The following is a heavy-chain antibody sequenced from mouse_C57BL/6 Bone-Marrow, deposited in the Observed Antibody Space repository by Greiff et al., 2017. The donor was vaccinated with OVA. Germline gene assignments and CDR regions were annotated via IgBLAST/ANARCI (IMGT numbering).Heavy chain of an antibody. Sequence: VQLQQPGAELVMPGASVKLSCKASGYTFTSYWMHWVKQRPGQGLEWIGEIDPSDSYTNYNQKFKGKSTLTVDKSSSTAYMQLSSLTSEDSAVYYCARKGYYYGLYFDVWGTGTTVTVSS. D-gene: IGHD1-1*01. CDR1: GYTFTSYW. J-gene: IGHJ1*03. V-gene: IGHV1-69*01. CDR2: IDPSDSYT. CDR3: ARKGYYYGLYFDV.